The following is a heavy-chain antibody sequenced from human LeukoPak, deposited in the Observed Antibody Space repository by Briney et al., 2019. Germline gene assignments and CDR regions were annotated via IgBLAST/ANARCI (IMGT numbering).Heavy chain of an antibody. J-gene: IGHJ4*02. CDR3: ARARGYSYGYSDY. Sequence: GGSLRLSCAASGFTFSSYSMNWVLQAPREGLEWVSYISSSSSIMDYADSVKGRFTISRDNAKNSLYLQMNSLRAEDTAVYYCARARGYSYGYSDYWGQGTLVTVSS. D-gene: IGHD5-18*01. CDR2: ISSSSSIM. CDR1: GFTFSSYS. V-gene: IGHV3-48*01.